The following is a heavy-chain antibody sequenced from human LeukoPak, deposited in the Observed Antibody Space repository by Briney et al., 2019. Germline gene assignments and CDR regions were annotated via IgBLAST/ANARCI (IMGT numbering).Heavy chain of an antibody. V-gene: IGHV3-73*01. J-gene: IGHJ4*02. CDR2: IRSKTDGYAT. CDR3: TRSYYYGSGSYAFDS. CDR1: GFTFSGSA. D-gene: IGHD3-10*01. Sequence: GGSLRLSCAASGFTFSGSAMHWVRQASGKGLEWVGRIRSKTDGYATTYVASVKGRFTISRDDSKNMAYLQMNSLKTEDSAVYYCTRSYYYGSGSYAFDSWGQGTLVTVSS.